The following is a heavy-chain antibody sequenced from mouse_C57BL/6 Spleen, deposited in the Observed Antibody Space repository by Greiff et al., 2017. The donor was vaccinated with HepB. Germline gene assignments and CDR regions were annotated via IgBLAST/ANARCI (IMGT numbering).Heavy chain of an antibody. D-gene: IGHD1-1*01. V-gene: IGHV1-82*01. CDR1: GYAFSSSW. Sequence: QVQLQQSGPELVKPGASVKISCKASGYAFSSSWMNWVKQRPGKGLEWIGRIYPGDGDTNYNGKFKGKATLTADKSSSTAYMQLSSLTSEDSAVYFCARDYGSSYSDYWGQVTTLTVSS. CDR3: ARDYGSSYSDY. J-gene: IGHJ2*01. CDR2: IYPGDGDT.